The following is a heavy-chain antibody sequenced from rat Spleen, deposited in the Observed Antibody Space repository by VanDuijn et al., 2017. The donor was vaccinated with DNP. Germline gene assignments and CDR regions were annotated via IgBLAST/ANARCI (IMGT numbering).Heavy chain of an antibody. V-gene: IGHV3-3*01. J-gene: IGHJ4*01. CDR1: GYSITSNYW. CDR2: INSAGST. D-gene: IGHD1-4*01. CDR3: ARWPGYNPPYAMDA. Sequence: VQLQESGPGLLKPSQSLSLICSVTGYSITSNYWCWIRKFPGNELEWMGYINSAGSTNYNPSLKSRISITRDTSKNQFFLQVNSVTTEDTATYYCARWPGYNPPYAMDAWGQGTSVTVSS.